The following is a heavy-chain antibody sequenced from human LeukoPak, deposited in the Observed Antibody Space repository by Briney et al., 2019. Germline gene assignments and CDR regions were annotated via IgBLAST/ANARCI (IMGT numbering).Heavy chain of an antibody. CDR3: ARDSGSYPSLDP. J-gene: IGHJ5*02. V-gene: IGHV3-7*01. CDR2: IKQDGSEK. CDR1: GFSFSSYW. D-gene: IGHD1-26*01. Sequence: GGSLRLSCAASGFSFSSYWMSWVRQAPGKGLEWVANIKQDGSEKCYVDSVKGRFTISRDNAKNSLYLQMNSLRAEDTAVYYCARDSGSYPSLDPWGQGTLVTVSS.